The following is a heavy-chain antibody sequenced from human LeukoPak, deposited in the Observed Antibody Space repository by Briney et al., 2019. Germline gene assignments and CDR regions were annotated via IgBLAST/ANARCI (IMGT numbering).Heavy chain of an antibody. CDR1: GFIFRNYE. CDR2: ISTTASTI. CDR3: VRGASRGWSLFDS. D-gene: IGHD6-13*01. Sequence: GGSLRLSCAASGFIFRNYEFNWVRQAPGKGLEWIAYISTTASTIYYADSVKGRFTISSDNVQNSLHLQMTTLRAEDTATYYCVRGASRGWSLFDSWGQGNMVTVSS. J-gene: IGHJ4*02. V-gene: IGHV3-48*03.